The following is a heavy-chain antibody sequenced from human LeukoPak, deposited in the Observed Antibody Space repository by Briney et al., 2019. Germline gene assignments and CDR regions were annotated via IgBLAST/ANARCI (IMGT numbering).Heavy chain of an antibody. D-gene: IGHD2-2*01. Sequence: GASVKVSCKASGYTFTSYGISWVRQAPGQGLEWMGWISAYNGNTNYAQKLQGRVTMTTDTSTSTAYMELRSLRSDDTAVYYCARGGASTKVVPAATGFDPWGQGTLVTVSS. V-gene: IGHV1-18*01. J-gene: IGHJ5*02. CDR2: ISAYNGNT. CDR1: GYTFTSYG. CDR3: ARGGASTKVVPAATGFDP.